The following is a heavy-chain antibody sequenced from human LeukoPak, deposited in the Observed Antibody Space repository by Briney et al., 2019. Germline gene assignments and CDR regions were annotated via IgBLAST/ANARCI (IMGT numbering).Heavy chain of an antibody. CDR3: VRYFTAVAPTLRLDY. CDR2: IKQDGRDK. V-gene: IGHV3-7*03. D-gene: IGHD6-19*01. CDR1: GFTFSSYA. Sequence: PGGSLRLSCAASGFTFSSYAMHWVRQAPGKGLEWVAIIKQDGRDKYYVDSVKGRFTISRDDAKNSLYLQMNSLRVEDTAVYHCVRYFTAVAPTLRLDYWGQGTLVTVSS. J-gene: IGHJ4*02.